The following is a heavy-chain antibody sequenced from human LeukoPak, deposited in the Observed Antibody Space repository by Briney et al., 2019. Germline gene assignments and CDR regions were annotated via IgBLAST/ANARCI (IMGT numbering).Heavy chain of an antibody. Sequence: GGSLRLSCAASGFTFSSYSMNWVRQAPGKGLEWVSSISSSSSSIYYADSVKGRFTISRDNAKNSLYLQMNSLRAEDTALYYCARATRVVVITFFPDYYYMDVWGKGTTVTVSS. CDR3: ARATRVVVITFFPDYYYMDV. CDR1: GFTFSSYS. D-gene: IGHD3-22*01. J-gene: IGHJ6*03. CDR2: ISSSSSSI. V-gene: IGHV3-21*04.